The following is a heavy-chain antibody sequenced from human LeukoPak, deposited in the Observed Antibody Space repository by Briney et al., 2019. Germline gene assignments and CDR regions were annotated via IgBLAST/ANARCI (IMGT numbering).Heavy chain of an antibody. J-gene: IGHJ4*02. Sequence: ASVKVSCKASGYTFTGYYMHWVRQAPGQGLEWMGWINPNSGGTNYAQKFQGRVTMTRDTSISTAYMELSRLRSDDTAVYYCARDGISRSEFWSGFIRENYFDYWGQGTLVTVSS. CDR1: GYTFTGYY. D-gene: IGHD3-3*01. V-gene: IGHV1-2*02. CDR3: ARDGISRSEFWSGFIRENYFDY. CDR2: INPNSGGT.